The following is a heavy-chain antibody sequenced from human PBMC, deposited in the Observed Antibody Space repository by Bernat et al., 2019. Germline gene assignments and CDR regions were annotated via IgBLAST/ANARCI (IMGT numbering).Heavy chain of an antibody. CDR3: ARGGGYDSAHDY. V-gene: IGHV2-70*01. J-gene: IGHJ4*02. D-gene: IGHD5-12*01. Sequence: QVTLRESGPALVKPTQTLTLTCTFSGFSLSTSGMCVSWIRQPPGKALEWLALIDWDDDKYYSTTLKTRLTISKDTSKNQVVRTITNMDPVDTATEYCARGGGYDSAHDYWGQGTLVTVSS. CDR1: GFSLSTSGMC. CDR2: IDWDDDK.